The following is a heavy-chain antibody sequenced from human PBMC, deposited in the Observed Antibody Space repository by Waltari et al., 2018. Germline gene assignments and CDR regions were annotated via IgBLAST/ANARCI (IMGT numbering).Heavy chain of an antibody. D-gene: IGHD6-6*01. CDR3: AARGASSSSYYYYGMDV. J-gene: IGHJ6*02. Sequence: QMQLVQSGPEVKKPGTSVKVSCKASGFTFTSSAVQWVRQARGQRLEWIGWIVVGSGNTNYAQKFQERVTITRDMSTSTAYRELSSLRSEDTAVYYCAARGASSSSYYYYGMDVWGQGTTVTVSS. CDR1: GFTFTSSA. CDR2: IVVGSGNT. V-gene: IGHV1-58*01.